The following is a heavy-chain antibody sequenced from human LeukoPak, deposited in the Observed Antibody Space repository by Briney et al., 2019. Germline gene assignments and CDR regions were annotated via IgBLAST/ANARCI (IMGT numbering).Heavy chain of an antibody. V-gene: IGHV4-59*01. CDR1: GGSISSYY. J-gene: IGHJ4*02. D-gene: IGHD2-15*01. CDR2: IHYSGST. Sequence: SETLSLTCTVSGGSISSYYWSWIRQPPGKGLEWIGYIHYSGSTNYNPSLKSRVTISVDTSKNQFSLKLSSVTAADTAVYYCARDKVAGSSYYFDYWGQGTLVTVSS. CDR3: ARDKVAGSSYYFDY.